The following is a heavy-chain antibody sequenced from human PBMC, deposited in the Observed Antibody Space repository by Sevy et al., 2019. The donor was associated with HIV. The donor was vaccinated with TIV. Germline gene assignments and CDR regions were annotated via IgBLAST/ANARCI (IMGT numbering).Heavy chain of an antibody. CDR2: INPNSDVT. J-gene: IGHJ4*01. D-gene: IGHD2-2*02. CDR3: ARDQEFCNTTTCYSGLDH. Sequence: ASVKVSCETSGYRFTDYYIHWVRQAPGQGLEWMGWINPNSDVTKSAENFQDRVIMTKDTSISTVYMELRGLTFDDSAVYYCARDQEFCNTTTCYSGLDHWGHGSLVTVSS. CDR1: GYRFTDYY. V-gene: IGHV1-2*02.